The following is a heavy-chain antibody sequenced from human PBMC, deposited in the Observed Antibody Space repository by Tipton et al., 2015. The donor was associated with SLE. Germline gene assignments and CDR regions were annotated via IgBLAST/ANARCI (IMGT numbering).Heavy chain of an antibody. J-gene: IGHJ4*02. CDR1: GGSISSYY. D-gene: IGHD2-2*02. Sequence: TLSLTCTVSGGSISSYYWSWIRQPPGKGLEWIGYIYYSGSTNYNPSPKSRVTISLDTSKNQFSLKLSSVTTADTAVYYCARRPGTAALPSYYFDYWGQGTLVTVSS. CDR3: ARRPGTAALPSYYFDY. CDR2: IYYSGST. V-gene: IGHV4-59*12.